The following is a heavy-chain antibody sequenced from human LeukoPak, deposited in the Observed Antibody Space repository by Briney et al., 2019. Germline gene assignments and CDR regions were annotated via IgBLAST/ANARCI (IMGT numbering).Heavy chain of an antibody. D-gene: IGHD2-15*01. Sequence: SETLSLTCTVSGGSISGGDYYWRWIRQPPGRGLEWIGYIYYSGSTYYNPSLKSRVTISVDTSKNQFSLKLSSVTAADTAVYYCASRAAEFCSGGSCYSGWFDPWGQGTLVTVSS. CDR2: IYYSGST. J-gene: IGHJ5*02. V-gene: IGHV4-30-4*01. CDR1: GGSISGGDYY. CDR3: ASRAAEFCSGGSCYSGWFDP.